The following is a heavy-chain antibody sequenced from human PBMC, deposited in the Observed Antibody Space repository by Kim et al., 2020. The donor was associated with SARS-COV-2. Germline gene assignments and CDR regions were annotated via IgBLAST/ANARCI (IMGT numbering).Heavy chain of an antibody. D-gene: IGHD1-26*01. Sequence: GGSLRLSCAASGFTVSSTYMSWVRQAPGEGLEWGSIIYGGGGTNYADSVKGRFSISRDNSRNNLYLQMNSLRAEDTAVYYWATLEIVGASTFDYWGQGTLVTVSS. CDR1: GFTVSSTY. V-gene: IGHV3-53*01. CDR3: ATLEIVGASTFDY. J-gene: IGHJ4*02. CDR2: IYGGGGT.